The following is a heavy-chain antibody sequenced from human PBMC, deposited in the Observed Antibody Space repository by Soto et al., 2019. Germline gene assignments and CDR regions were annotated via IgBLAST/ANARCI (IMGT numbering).Heavy chain of an antibody. J-gene: IGHJ5*02. Sequence: EVQLLESGGGLVQPGGSLRLSCAASGFTFSSYAMSWVRQAPGKGLEWVSAISGSGGTTYYADSVKGRFTISRDNSKNTLYLQMNSLRAEDTAVYYCAKGAGYSSGWLNWFDPWGQGTLVTVSS. V-gene: IGHV3-23*01. CDR1: GFTFSSYA. CDR2: ISGSGGTT. D-gene: IGHD6-19*01. CDR3: AKGAGYSSGWLNWFDP.